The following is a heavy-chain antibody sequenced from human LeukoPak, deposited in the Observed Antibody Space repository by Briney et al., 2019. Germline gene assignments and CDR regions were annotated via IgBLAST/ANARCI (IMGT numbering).Heavy chain of an antibody. V-gene: IGHV3-23*01. Sequence: GGSLRLSCAASGFTFSNYAMSWVRQAPGKGLEWVSTISGSGGGTYYADSVKGRFTISRDNSKNTLYLQMNSLRAEDTAVYYCAKPGAAGTIYYYGMDVWGQGTTVTVSS. J-gene: IGHJ6*02. CDR2: ISGSGGGT. CDR1: GFTFSNYA. CDR3: AKPGAAGTIYYYGMDV. D-gene: IGHD6-13*01.